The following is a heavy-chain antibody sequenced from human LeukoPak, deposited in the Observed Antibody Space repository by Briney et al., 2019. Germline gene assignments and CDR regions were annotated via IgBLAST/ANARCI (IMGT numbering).Heavy chain of an antibody. CDR2: IWYDGSNK. CDR3: AKEAYDSSGTPYYFDY. V-gene: IGHV3-30*02. D-gene: IGHD3-22*01. CDR1: GFTFSSYG. J-gene: IGHJ4*02. Sequence: GGSLRLSCAASGFTFSSYGMHWVRQAPGKGLEWVAVIWYDGSNKYYADSVKGRFTISRDNSKNTLYLQMNSLRAEDTAVYYCAKEAYDSSGTPYYFDYWGQGTLVTVSS.